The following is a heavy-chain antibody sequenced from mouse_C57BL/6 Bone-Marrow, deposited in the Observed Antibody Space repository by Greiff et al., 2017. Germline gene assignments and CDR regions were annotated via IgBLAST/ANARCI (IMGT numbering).Heavy chain of an antibody. CDR3: ARRGGLRRAMDY. CDR2: ISSGSSTI. J-gene: IGHJ4*01. V-gene: IGHV5-17*01. Sequence: EVQLVESGGGLVKPGGSLKLSCAASGFTFSDYGMHWVRQAPEKGLEWVAYISSGSSTIYYADTVKGRFTISRDNAKNTLFLQMTSLRSEDTAMXYCARRGGLRRAMDYWGQGTSVTVSS. D-gene: IGHD2-4*01. CDR1: GFTFSDYG.